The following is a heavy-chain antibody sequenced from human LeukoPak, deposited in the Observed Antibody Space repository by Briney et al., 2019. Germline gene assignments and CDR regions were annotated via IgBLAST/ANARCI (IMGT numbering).Heavy chain of an antibody. CDR3: ASTTRHRWFDP. J-gene: IGHJ5*02. V-gene: IGHV4-59*01. D-gene: IGHD1-1*01. CDR2: IYYSGST. Sequence: ATLSLTCTVSGGSISSYYWSWIRQPPGKGLEWIGYIYYSGSTNYNPSLKSRVTISVDTSKNQFSLKLSSVTAADTAVYYCASTTRHRWFDPWGQGTLVTVSS. CDR1: GGSISSYY.